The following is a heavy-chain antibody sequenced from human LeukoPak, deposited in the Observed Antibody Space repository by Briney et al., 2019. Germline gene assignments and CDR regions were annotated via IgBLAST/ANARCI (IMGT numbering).Heavy chain of an antibody. J-gene: IGHJ6*03. D-gene: IGHD2-2*01. Sequence: PGGSLRLSCAASGFTFSDYYMSWIRQAPGKGLEWVSYISSSGSTIYYADSVKGRFTISRDNAKNSLYLQMNSLRAEDTAVYYCARVKDRSSTSCFYYYYYMDVWGKGTTVTVSS. CDR2: ISSSGSTI. CDR1: GFTFSDYY. CDR3: ARVKDRSSTSCFYYYYYMDV. V-gene: IGHV3-11*01.